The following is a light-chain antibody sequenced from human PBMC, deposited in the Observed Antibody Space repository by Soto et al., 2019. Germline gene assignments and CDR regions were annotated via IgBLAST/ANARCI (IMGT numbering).Light chain of an antibody. Sequence: EIVLTQSPGILSLSPGETATLSWRASQRVSSNNLAWYHQKPGQTPSLLIYGASTRATGIPDRFSGSGSGTDFTLTIIRLEPEDFTVYYCQQYDNSITFGQGTRLEIE. J-gene: IGKJ5*01. CDR3: QQYDNSIT. CDR1: QRVSSNN. V-gene: IGKV3-20*01. CDR2: GAS.